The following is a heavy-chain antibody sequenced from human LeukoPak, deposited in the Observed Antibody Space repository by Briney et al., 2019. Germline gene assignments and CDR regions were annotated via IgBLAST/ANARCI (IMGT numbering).Heavy chain of an antibody. V-gene: IGHV3-23*01. CDR3: ARDQWLHPDY. CDR1: GFTFSSYA. D-gene: IGHD6-19*01. J-gene: IGHJ4*02. CDR2: ISGSGGST. Sequence: PGGSLRLSCAASGFTFSSYAMSWVRQAPGKGLEWVSAISGSGGSTYYADSVKGRFTIPRDNAKNSLYLQMNSLRDEDTAVYYCARDQWLHPDYWGQGTLVTVSS.